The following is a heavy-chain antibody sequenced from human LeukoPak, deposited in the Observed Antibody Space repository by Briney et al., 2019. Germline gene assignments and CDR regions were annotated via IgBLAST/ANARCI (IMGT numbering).Heavy chain of an antibody. CDR2: ISGSGGST. CDR1: GFTFSSYS. Sequence: GGSLRLSCAASGFTFSSYSMSWVRQAPGKGLEWVSAISGSGGSTYYADSVKGRFTISRDNSKNTLYLQMNSLRAEDTAVYYCAKVGGLRDAFDIWGQGTMVTVSS. J-gene: IGHJ3*02. CDR3: AKVGGLRDAFDI. V-gene: IGHV3-23*01. D-gene: IGHD3-16*01.